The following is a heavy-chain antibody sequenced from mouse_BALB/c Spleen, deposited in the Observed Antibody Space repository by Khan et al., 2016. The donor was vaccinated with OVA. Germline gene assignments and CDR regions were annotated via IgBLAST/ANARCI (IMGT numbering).Heavy chain of an antibody. CDR3: TRSGYGSFAY. J-gene: IGHJ3*01. CDR1: GFTFTSYY. D-gene: IGHD2-1*01. CDR2: FNPSNGDT. Sequence: QVRLQQSGAELVKPGASVKLSCKASGFTFTSYYMYWVKQRPGQGLEWIGEFNPSNGDTNFNEKFKSQATLTVDRSSSTAYMQLSSLTSEDSAVCYCTRSGYGSFAYWGQGTLVTVSA. V-gene: IGHV1S81*02.